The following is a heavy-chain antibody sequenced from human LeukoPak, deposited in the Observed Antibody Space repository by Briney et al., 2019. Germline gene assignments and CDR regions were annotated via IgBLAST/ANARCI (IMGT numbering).Heavy chain of an antibody. CDR2: IIGSGGKT. CDR3: AKVPRYCSGGSCYAGYFDL. D-gene: IGHD2-15*01. CDR1: GFTFNNYA. J-gene: IGHJ2*01. Sequence: PGGSLSLSCAASGFTFNNYAMSWVRQAPGKWLEWVLAIIGSGGKTYFADSVKGRFTISRDNSKNTLSLQMNSLRVEDTAVYYCAKVPRYCSGGSCYAGYFDLWGRGTLVTVSS. V-gene: IGHV3-23*01.